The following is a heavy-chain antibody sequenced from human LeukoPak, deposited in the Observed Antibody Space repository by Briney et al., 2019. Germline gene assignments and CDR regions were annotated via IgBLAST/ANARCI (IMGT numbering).Heavy chain of an antibody. V-gene: IGHV3-74*01. J-gene: IGHJ4*02. CDR3: ARRVVVPAAPYYFDY. D-gene: IGHD2-2*01. Sequence: GGSLRLSCAASGFIFSSYWMHWVRQAPEKGLVWVSRINSDGSSTSHADSVKGRFTISRDNAKNTLYLQMNSLRAEDTAVYYCARRVVVPAAPYYFDYWGQGTLVTVSS. CDR1: GFIFSSYW. CDR2: INSDGSST.